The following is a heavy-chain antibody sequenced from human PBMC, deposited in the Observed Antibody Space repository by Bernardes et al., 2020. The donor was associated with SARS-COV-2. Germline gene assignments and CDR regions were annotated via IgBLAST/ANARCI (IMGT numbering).Heavy chain of an antibody. Sequence: SEPLSLTCAVYGGSFSGYYWSWIRQPPGKGLEWIGEINHSGSTNYSPSLKSRVTISVDTSKNQFSLKLSSVTAADTAVYYCARLSTMVRGTYYYYVMDVWGQGTTVTVSS. CDR1: GGSFSGYY. D-gene: IGHD3-10*01. CDR3: ARLSTMVRGTYYYYVMDV. CDR2: INHSGST. J-gene: IGHJ6*02. V-gene: IGHV4-34*01.